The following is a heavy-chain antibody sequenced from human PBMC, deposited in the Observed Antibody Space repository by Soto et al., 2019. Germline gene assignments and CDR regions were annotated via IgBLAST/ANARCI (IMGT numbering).Heavy chain of an antibody. J-gene: IGHJ4*02. CDR3: ARDGEKMVTAIHPRFFDY. D-gene: IGHD2-21*02. CDR2: INHSGST. CDR1: GGSFSGYY. Sequence: PSETLSLTCAVYGGSFSGYYWSWIRQPPGKGLEWIGEINHSGSTNYNPSLKSRVTISVDTSKNQFSLKLSSVTAADTAVYYCARDGEKMVTAIHPRFFDYWGQGTLVTVSS. V-gene: IGHV4-34*01.